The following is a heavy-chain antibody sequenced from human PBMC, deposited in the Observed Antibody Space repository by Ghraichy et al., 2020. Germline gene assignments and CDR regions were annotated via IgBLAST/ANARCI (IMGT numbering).Heavy chain of an antibody. D-gene: IGHD2-15*01. J-gene: IGHJ4*02. CDR3: VRDGCSGRTCTFYN. V-gene: IGHV3-48*04. CDR2: IGSGGSSS. CDR1: GFTFSSYS. Sequence: GGSLRLSCAASGFTFSSYSMNWVRQAPGKGLEWVSYIGSGGSSSYYADSVKGRFTISRDNAKNSVYLDITSLRAEDTALYYCVRDGCSGRTCTFYNWGQGALVTVSS.